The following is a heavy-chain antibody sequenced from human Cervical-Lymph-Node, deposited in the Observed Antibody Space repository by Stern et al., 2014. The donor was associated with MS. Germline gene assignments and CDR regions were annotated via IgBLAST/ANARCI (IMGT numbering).Heavy chain of an antibody. D-gene: IGHD3-10*01. Sequence: EMQLVESGAEVKKPGESLKISCKGSGYSFISYWIGWVRQMPGKGLEWIGIIYPGDSDTRYSPSFQGQVTISADKSISTAYLQWSSLKASDTAMYYCARGSYGSGSYLLFDPWGQGTLVTVSS. CDR3: ARGSYGSGSYLLFDP. CDR1: GYSFISYW. V-gene: IGHV5-51*01. J-gene: IGHJ5*02. CDR2: IYPGDSDT.